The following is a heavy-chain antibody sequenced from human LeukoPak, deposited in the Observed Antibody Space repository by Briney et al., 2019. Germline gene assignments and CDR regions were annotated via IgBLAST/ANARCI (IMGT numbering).Heavy chain of an antibody. CDR3: XKGXGXLRYPPG. J-gene: IGHJ4*02. CDR2: IISDGSST. Sequence: GGSLRLSCAASGFTFSSYWMHWVRQAPGKGLVWVSRIISDGSSTTYADSVKGRFTISRDNAKNTVYLQMNSLRAEDTAVHYCXKGXGXLRYPPGWGXGTLVTVSS. V-gene: IGHV3-74*01. CDR1: GFTFSSYW. D-gene: IGHD1-1*01.